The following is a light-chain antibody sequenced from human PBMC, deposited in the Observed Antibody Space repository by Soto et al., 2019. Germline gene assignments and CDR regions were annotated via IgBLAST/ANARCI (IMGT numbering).Light chain of an antibody. CDR2: GTS. V-gene: IGKV3-20*01. CDR1: QSVRSGY. Sequence: EIVLTQSPGTLSLSPGERATLSCRASQSVRSGYLAWYQQKPGLAPRLLIYGTSRRATGIPDRFSGSGSGTDFTLTISRLEPEDFAVYYCQQYGSFGGGTKVEIK. J-gene: IGKJ4*01. CDR3: QQYGS.